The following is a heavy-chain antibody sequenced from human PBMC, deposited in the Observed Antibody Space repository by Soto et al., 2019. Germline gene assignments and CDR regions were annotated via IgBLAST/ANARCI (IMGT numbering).Heavy chain of an antibody. CDR3: ATSWSGYYETIDY. Sequence: GGSLRLSCAASGFTFSTCWMMWVRQAPGKGLEWVANINQDGSERYYVDSVKGRFTISRDNAKNSLYLHMNSLRSEDTAVYYCATSWSGYYETIDYWGQGTLVTVSS. CDR1: GFTFSTCW. D-gene: IGHD3-3*01. J-gene: IGHJ4*02. CDR2: INQDGSER. V-gene: IGHV3-7*01.